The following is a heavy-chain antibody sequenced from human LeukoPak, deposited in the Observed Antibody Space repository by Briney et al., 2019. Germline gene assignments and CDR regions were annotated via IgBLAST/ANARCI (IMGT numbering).Heavy chain of an antibody. CDR2: ISGSGDNT. CDR3: ARAMYYYDSSGYNYFDY. Sequence: GGSLRLSCAASGFTFSSYAMSWVRQAPGKGLEWVSGISGSGDNTYYADSVKGRFTISRDNAKNSLYLQMNSLRDEDTAVYYCARAMYYYDSSGYNYFDYWGQGTLVTVSS. J-gene: IGHJ4*02. CDR1: GFTFSSYA. V-gene: IGHV3-23*01. D-gene: IGHD3-22*01.